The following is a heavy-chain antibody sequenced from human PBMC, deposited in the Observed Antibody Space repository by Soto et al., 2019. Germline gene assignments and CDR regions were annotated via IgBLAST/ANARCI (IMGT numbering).Heavy chain of an antibody. D-gene: IGHD3-3*01. CDR2: ISGSGGST. V-gene: IGHV3-23*01. CDR3: AKDRVVNYYYYGMDV. J-gene: IGHJ6*02. CDR1: GFNFSSYA. Sequence: EVQLLESGGGLVQPGGSLRLSCAASGFNFSSYAMSWVRQAPWKGLEWVSAISGSGGSTYYADSVKGRFSISRDNSKNSLYLQMKSLIAEDTAVYYCAKDRVVNYYYYGMDVWGQGTTVTVSS.